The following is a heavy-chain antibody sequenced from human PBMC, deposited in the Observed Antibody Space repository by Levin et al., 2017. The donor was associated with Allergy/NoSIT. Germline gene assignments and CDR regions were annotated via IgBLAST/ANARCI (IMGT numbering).Heavy chain of an antibody. CDR1: GFTFSGSA. Sequence: GGSLRLSCAASGFTFSGSAVHWVRQASGKGLEWIGRIRDKTHGYATSYGASVKGRFTISRDDSTNTAFLQMNNLGAEDTALYVCTRLPDQWPLEGNWFDPWGRGTLVTVSS. J-gene: IGHJ5*02. V-gene: IGHV3-73*01. D-gene: IGHD6-19*01. CDR2: IRDKTHGYAT. CDR3: TRLPDQWPLEGNWFDP.